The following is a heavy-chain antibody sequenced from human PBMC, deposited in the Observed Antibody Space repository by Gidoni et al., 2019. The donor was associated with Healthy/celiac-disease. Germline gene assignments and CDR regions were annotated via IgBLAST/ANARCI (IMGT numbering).Heavy chain of an antibody. J-gene: IGHJ6*02. CDR2: IYSGGST. Sequence: EVQLVESGGGLVQPGGSLRLSCAASGFTFSSTYMSWVRQAPGKGLEWVSVIYSGGSTYYADSVKGRFTISRDNSKNTLYLQMNSLRAEDTAVYYCARDHWGGYYYGMDVWGQGTTVTVSS. CDR1: GFTFSSTY. D-gene: IGHD7-27*01. V-gene: IGHV3-66*02. CDR3: ARDHWGGYYYGMDV.